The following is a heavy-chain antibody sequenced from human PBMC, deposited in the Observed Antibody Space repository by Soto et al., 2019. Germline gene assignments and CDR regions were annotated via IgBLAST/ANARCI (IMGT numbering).Heavy chain of an antibody. V-gene: IGHV5-51*01. J-gene: IGHJ4*02. CDR1: GYNFAGYW. CDR3: ARGGVSTRTFDY. CDR2: IYPSDSDT. D-gene: IGHD3-3*01. Sequence: GESLKISSKGSGYNFAGYWIAWVRQMPGKGLELMGIIYPSDSDTRYRPSFQGQVTISADKSISSAYLQWSSLRASDTAMYYCARGGVSTRTFDYWGQGTPVTVSS.